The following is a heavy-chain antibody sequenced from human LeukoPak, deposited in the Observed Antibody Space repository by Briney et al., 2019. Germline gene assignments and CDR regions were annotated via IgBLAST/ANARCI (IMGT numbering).Heavy chain of an antibody. CDR3: ARDITGSFDY. CDR2: IFYSGST. Sequence: SETLSLTCAVSGGSISTYCWSWIRQPPGKGLEWIGYIFYSGSTNYNPSLKSRVTISVDTSKNQFSLKLSSVTAADTAVYYCARDITGSFDYWGQGNLVTVSS. CDR1: GGSISTYC. D-gene: IGHD1-14*01. J-gene: IGHJ4*02. V-gene: IGHV4-59*01.